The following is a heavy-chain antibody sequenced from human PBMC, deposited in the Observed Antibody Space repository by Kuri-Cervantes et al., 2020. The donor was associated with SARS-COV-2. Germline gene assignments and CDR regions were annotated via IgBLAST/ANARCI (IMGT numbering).Heavy chain of an antibody. V-gene: IGHV3-7*01. D-gene: IGHD4-11*01. CDR3: ARDDDSSTVWYGLDS. Sequence: GGSLRLSCAASGFTFSSYWMSWVRQAPGKGLEWVANIKQDGSEKYYVDSVKGRFTISRDNAKNSLYLQMNSLRAEDTAVYYCARDDDSSTVWYGLDSWGQGTLVTVSS. J-gene: IGHJ4*02. CDR2: IKQDGSEK. CDR1: GFTFSSYW.